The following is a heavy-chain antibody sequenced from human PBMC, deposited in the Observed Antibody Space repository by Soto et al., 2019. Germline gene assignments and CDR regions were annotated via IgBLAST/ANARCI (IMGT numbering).Heavy chain of an antibody. Sequence: QVQLQESGPGLVKPSETLSLTCTVSGGSISSYYWSWIRQPPGKGLEWIGYIYYSGSTNYNPSLKSRVTISVDTSKNQFSLKLSSVTAADTAVYYCAREYCCGGSCYGVDPWGQGTLVTVSS. D-gene: IGHD2-15*01. J-gene: IGHJ5*02. CDR2: IYYSGST. V-gene: IGHV4-59*01. CDR3: AREYCCGGSCYGVDP. CDR1: GGSISSYY.